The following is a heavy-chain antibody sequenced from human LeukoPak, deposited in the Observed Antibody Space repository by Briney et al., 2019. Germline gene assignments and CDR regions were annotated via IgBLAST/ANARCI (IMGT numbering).Heavy chain of an antibody. CDR2: IIPILGIA. V-gene: IGHV1-69*04. D-gene: IGHD5-24*01. J-gene: IGHJ4*02. CDR3: AREEMATRNFDY. CDR1: GGTFSSYA. Sequence: ASVKVSCKASGGTFSSYAISWVRQAPRQGLEWMGRIIPILGIANYAQKFQGRVTITADKSTSTAYMELSSLRSEDTAVYYCAREEMATRNFDYWGQGTLVTVSS.